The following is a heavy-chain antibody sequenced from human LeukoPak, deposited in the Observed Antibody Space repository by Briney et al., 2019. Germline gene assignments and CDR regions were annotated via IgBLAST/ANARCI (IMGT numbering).Heavy chain of an antibody. CDR2: IDYSGGRT. D-gene: IGHD1-1*01. V-gene: IGHV3-23*01. CDR3: AKAPSGSPMAGERHFES. CDR1: GLTFSNHS. J-gene: IGHJ4*02. Sequence: PWGSLRLSCAASGLTFSNHSMSWVRQAPGKGLEWVAAIDYSGGRTYSPDSVKRGFTISRDNSKNTLYLQMNTLRVDDTVVYYCAKAPSGSPMAGERHFESWGQRTLVTVSS.